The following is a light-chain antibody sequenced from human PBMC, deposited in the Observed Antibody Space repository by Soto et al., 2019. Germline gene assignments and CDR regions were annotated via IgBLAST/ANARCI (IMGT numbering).Light chain of an antibody. CDR1: SSDVGGYNF. V-gene: IGLV2-14*01. J-gene: IGLJ1*01. CDR3: SSYTSSSTYV. Sequence: QSVLTQPASVSGSPGQSITISCTGTSSDVGGYNFVPWYQQHPGKAPKLMIFDVRDRPSGVSNRFSGSKPGNTASLTISGLQAEDEADYYCSSYTSSSTYVFGGGTKVTVL. CDR2: DVR.